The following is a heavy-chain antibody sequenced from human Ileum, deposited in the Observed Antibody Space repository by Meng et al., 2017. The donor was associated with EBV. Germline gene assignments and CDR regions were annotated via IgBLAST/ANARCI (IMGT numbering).Heavy chain of an antibody. CDR1: GGSFSGNY. J-gene: IGHJ4*02. V-gene: IGHV4-34*01. Sequence: QVQLLQWGGVVLKPPATLSPYCAVYGGSFSGNYWSWYRQPPGNGLECIGEINHSGSTNYNPSLKSRVTISVDTSKNQFSLKLSSVTAADTAVYYCARGRGYGDYGSLYWGQGTLVTVSS. D-gene: IGHD4-17*01. CDR3: ARGRGYGDYGSLY. CDR2: INHSGST.